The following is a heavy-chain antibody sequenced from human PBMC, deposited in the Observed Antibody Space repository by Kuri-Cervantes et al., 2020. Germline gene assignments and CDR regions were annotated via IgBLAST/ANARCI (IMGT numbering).Heavy chain of an antibody. CDR3: ASGYYDILTGYSWTYYFDY. CDR2: ISSSSSYI. D-gene: IGHD3-9*01. CDR1: GFTFNIYT. J-gene: IGHJ4*02. Sequence: GESLKISCTASGFTFNIYTMHWVRQAPGKGLEWVSSISSSSSYIYYADSVKGRFTISRDNAKNTLYLQMNSLRAEDTAVYYCASGYYDILTGYSWTYYFDYWGQGTLVTVSS. V-gene: IGHV3-21*01.